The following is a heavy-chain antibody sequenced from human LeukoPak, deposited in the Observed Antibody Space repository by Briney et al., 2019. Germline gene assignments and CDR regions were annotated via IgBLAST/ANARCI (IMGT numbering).Heavy chain of an antibody. J-gene: IGHJ4*02. CDR1: GFTFSSYS. Sequence: GGSLRLSCAASGFTFSSYSMNWVRQAPGKGLEWVANIKQDGSEKYYVDSVKGRFTISRDNAKNSLYLQMNSLRAKDTAVYYCATLFYDYVWGSFRSPMDYWGQGTPVTVSS. D-gene: IGHD3-16*02. V-gene: IGHV3-7*01. CDR3: ATLFYDYVWGSFRSPMDY. CDR2: IKQDGSEK.